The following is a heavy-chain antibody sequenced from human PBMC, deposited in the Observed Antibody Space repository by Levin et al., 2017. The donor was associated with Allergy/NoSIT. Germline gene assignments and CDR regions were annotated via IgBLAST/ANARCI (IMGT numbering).Heavy chain of an antibody. V-gene: IGHV3-30-3*01. D-gene: IGHD3-10*01. CDR1: GFTFSSQA. CDR2: ISNDGSSK. Sequence: PGGSLRLSCAASGFTFSSQAVHWVRQAPGKGPEWVAVISNDGSSKYYADSVKGRFTISRDISKNTLYLQMNRLRPDDTALYYCAREGSGSAFDIWGQGTMVTVSS. CDR3: AREGSGSAFDI. J-gene: IGHJ3*02.